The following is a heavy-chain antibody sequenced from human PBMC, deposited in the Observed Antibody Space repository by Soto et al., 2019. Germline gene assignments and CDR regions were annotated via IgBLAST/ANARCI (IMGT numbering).Heavy chain of an antibody. J-gene: IGHJ4*02. CDR3: ATHPGSGYYRLNY. CDR2: MNPNSGGT. D-gene: IGHD3-22*01. Sequence: QVQLVQSGAEVKKPGASVKVSCKTSGYTFTDYYIHWVRQAPGQGLEWVGWMNPNSGGTNFAQKFRDWVTMTRDTSISTAYMELSRLRSGDPAVYYCATHPGSGYYRLNYWGQGTLVTVSS. V-gene: IGHV1-2*04. CDR1: GYTFTDYY.